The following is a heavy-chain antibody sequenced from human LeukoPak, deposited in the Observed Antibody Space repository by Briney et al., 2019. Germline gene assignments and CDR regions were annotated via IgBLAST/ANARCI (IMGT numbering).Heavy chain of an antibody. D-gene: IGHD2-2*02. CDR2: IIPIFGTA. CDR3: ARVSVIEYCSSASCHIERGWFDP. Sequence: SVKVSCKASGGTFSSYAISWVRQAPGQGLEWMGGIIPIFGTANHAQKFQGRVTITADESTSTAYMELSSLRSEDTAVYYCARVSVIEYCSSASCHIERGWFDPWGQGTLVTVSS. V-gene: IGHV1-69*01. J-gene: IGHJ5*02. CDR1: GGTFSSYA.